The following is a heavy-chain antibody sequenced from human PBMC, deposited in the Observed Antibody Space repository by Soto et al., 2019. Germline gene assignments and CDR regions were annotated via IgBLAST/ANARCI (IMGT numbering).Heavy chain of an antibody. CDR3: ARDPPYGSGTSQNYGMDV. V-gene: IGHV3-7*04. J-gene: IGHJ6*02. Sequence: EVQLVESGGGLVQPGGSLRLSCAASGVTFNTYWMTWVRQAPGKGLEWVANIKQDGSETYYVDSVKGRFTISRDNAKNSLYLQMNSLRVEDTAVYYCARDPPYGSGTSQNYGMDVWGQGTTVTVSS. CDR2: IKQDGSET. D-gene: IGHD3-10*01. CDR1: GVTFNTYW.